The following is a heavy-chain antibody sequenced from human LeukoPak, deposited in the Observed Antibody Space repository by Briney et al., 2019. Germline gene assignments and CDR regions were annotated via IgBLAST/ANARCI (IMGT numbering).Heavy chain of an antibody. Sequence: PSETLSLTCAVYGGSFNEYYWTWIRQSPEKGLEWIGEINYDGSPNYNPSLKSRVTISVDTSKNQFSLKLSSVTAADTAVYYCACGIAAAASFDYWGQGTLVTVSS. CDR3: ACGIAAAASFDY. CDR2: INYDGSP. V-gene: IGHV4-34*01. CDR1: GGSFNEYY. J-gene: IGHJ4*02. D-gene: IGHD6-13*01.